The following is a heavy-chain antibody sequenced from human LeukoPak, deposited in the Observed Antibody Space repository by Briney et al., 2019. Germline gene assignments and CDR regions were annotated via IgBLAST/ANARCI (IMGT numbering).Heavy chain of an antibody. CDR1: GYTFTSYG. D-gene: IGHD2-15*01. CDR3: ARDRVGYCSGGSCYGPQPYDY. J-gene: IGHJ4*02. CDR2: ISAYNGNT. V-gene: IGHV1-18*01. Sequence: ASVKVSCKASGYTFTSYGISWVRQAPGQGLEWIGWISAYNGNTNYAQKLQGRVTMTTDTSTSTAYMELRSLRSDDTAVYYCARDRVGYCSGGSCYGPQPYDYWGQGTLVTVSS.